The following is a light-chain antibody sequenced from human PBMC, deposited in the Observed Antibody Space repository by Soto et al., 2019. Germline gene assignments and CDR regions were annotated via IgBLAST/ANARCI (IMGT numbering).Light chain of an antibody. V-gene: IGLV1-40*01. CDR1: SSNIGAGYD. Sequence: QSVLTQPPSVSGAPGQRVTISCTGSSSNIGAGYDVHWYQQLPGTAPKLLIYGNSNRPSGVPDRFSGSKSGTSASLAITGLQAEDEADDYCQSHDSSVSGYVFGTGTKGTVL. CDR3: QSHDSSVSGYV. CDR2: GNS. J-gene: IGLJ1*01.